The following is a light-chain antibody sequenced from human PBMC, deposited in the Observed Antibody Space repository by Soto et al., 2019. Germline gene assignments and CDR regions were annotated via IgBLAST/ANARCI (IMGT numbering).Light chain of an antibody. CDR3: CSYTTSSTYV. J-gene: IGLJ1*01. V-gene: IGLV2-14*03. Sequence: QSALTKPASVSGSPGQSIAISCTGTSSDVGGYNYVSWYQQHPGKAPKLMIYDVSNRPSGISTRFSGSKSGNTASLTISGLQAEDEADYYCCSYTTSSTYVFGTGTKVTVL. CDR1: SSDVGGYNY. CDR2: DVS.